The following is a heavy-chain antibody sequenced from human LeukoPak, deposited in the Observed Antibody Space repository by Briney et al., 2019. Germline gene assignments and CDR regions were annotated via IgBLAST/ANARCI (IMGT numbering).Heavy chain of an antibody. Sequence: GGSLRLSCSASGYTFGSHYMHWLRHGPGKGLVGVSRINNDGSSTTYADSVKGRITIARDNAKNTLYLQMTSLRAEDTAMYYCERDQCFSGYCHVFDSWGRGTMVTVSS. CDR1: GYTFGSHY. D-gene: IGHD3-22*01. CDR2: INNDGSST. V-gene: IGHV3-74*03. CDR3: ERDQCFSGYCHVFDS. J-gene: IGHJ3*01.